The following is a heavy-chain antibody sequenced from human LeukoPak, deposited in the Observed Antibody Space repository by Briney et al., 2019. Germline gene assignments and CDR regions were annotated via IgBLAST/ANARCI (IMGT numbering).Heavy chain of an antibody. CDR3: ASGGLVSRYLDH. Sequence: SETLSLTCAVSGGSITSSTWWTWVRQPPGKGLEWIGEVFYRGSTNSNPSLKSRLTMSVDESKHEFSLRLTAVTAADTAVYYCASGGLVSRYLDHWGQGALVNVSP. CDR1: GGSITSSTW. J-gene: IGHJ4*02. V-gene: IGHV4-4*02. D-gene: IGHD3-9*01. CDR2: VFYRGST.